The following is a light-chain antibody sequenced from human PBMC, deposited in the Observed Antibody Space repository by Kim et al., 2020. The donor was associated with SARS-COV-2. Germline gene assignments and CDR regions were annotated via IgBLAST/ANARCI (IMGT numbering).Light chain of an antibody. Sequence: DVQMTQSPSSLSASVGDRVTITCRASQDIANYLHWYQQKPGKAPKLLIDDASNLEIGVPSRFSGSGSGTDFTFTISSLQPEDIATYYCQQYHSLPPTFGGGTKVDIK. CDR2: DAS. CDR3: QQYHSLPPT. CDR1: QDIANY. J-gene: IGKJ4*01. V-gene: IGKV1-33*01.